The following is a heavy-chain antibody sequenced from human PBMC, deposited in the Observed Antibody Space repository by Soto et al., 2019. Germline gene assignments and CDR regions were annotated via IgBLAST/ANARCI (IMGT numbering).Heavy chain of an antibody. J-gene: IGHJ5*02. V-gene: IGHV1-8*02. D-gene: IGHD1-7*01. Sequence: ASVKVSCKASGYTFTGYYMHWVRQAPGQGLEWMGWMNPNSGNTGYAQKFQGRVTMTRNTSISTAYMELSSLRSEDTAVYYCARELRGFDPWGQGTLVTVSS. CDR3: ARELRGFDP. CDR1: GYTFTGYY. CDR2: MNPNSGNT.